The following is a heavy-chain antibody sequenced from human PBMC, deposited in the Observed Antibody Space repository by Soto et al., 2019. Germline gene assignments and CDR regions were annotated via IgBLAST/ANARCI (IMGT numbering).Heavy chain of an antibody. D-gene: IGHD5-12*01. CDR1: GLTVSGIY. V-gene: IGHV3-53*01. Sequence: EGSLRLSCAASGLTVSGIYMTWVRQAPGMGLQGVSVIYSDGSTYYADSVKGLFSISRDIAKNMLYLQVNSLIAEDTAVYYCAGVNPFPAHTGYDLRTTFCDXWCQGALFTVSX. J-gene: IGHJ4*02. CDR2: IYSDGST. CDR3: AGVNPFPAHTGYDLRTTFCDX.